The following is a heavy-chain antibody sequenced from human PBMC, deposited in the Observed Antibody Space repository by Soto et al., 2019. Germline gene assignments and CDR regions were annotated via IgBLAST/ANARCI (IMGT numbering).Heavy chain of an antibody. D-gene: IGHD1-26*01. CDR1: GFRFNSYS. CDR2: IDARSNYI. Sequence: GGSLRLSCEASGFRFNSYSMNWVRQAPQKGLEWVSLIDARSNYIYYADSVKGRFTISRDNARNSLYLQMDSLRVEDTAAYYCVRENEMAGATSAFEYWGQGTPVTVSS. J-gene: IGHJ4*02. CDR3: VRENEMAGATSAFEY. V-gene: IGHV3-21*06.